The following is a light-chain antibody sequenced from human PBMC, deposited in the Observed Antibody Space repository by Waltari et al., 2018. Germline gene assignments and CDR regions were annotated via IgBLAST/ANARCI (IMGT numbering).Light chain of an antibody. Sequence: QLVVTQSPSASASLGASVKLTCTLSSGHSSNVIAWLQQHPERGPRYLMKVNSDGSHRKGAEIPVRFSGSSSGAERYLTISSLQSEDEADYYCQTGGHGTWVFGGGTKLTVL. V-gene: IGLV4-69*01. J-gene: IGLJ3*02. CDR1: SGHSSNV. CDR2: VNSDGSH. CDR3: QTGGHGTWV.